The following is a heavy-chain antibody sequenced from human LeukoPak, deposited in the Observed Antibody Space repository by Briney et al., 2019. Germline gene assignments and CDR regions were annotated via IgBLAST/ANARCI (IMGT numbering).Heavy chain of an antibody. CDR3: ARTYINFSNYFYP. CDR2: ISHTGST. J-gene: IGHJ5*02. Sequence: PSETLSLTCTVSGYSISNGYNWGWVRQPPGKGLEGIGSISHTGSTYYNPSLGRRDTISLDTSNNQFSLELSSVTAADTAVYYCARTYINFSNYFYPWGQGSLVTVSS. D-gene: IGHD4-11*01. CDR1: GYSISNGYN. V-gene: IGHV4-38-2*02.